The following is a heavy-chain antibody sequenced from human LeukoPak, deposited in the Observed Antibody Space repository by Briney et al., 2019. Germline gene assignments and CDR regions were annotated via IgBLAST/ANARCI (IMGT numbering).Heavy chain of an antibody. CDR3: ARGTYGSSWQLEHFDY. CDR1: GFTFSSYW. V-gene: IGHV3-7*03. Sequence: GGSLRLSCAASGFTFSSYWMSWVRQAPGKGLEWVANIKQDGSEENFVDSVKGRFTISRDNAKKSLYLQMNSLRAEDTAVYYCARGTYGSSWQLEHFDYWGQGTLVTVSS. CDR2: IKQDGSEE. J-gene: IGHJ4*02. D-gene: IGHD6-13*01.